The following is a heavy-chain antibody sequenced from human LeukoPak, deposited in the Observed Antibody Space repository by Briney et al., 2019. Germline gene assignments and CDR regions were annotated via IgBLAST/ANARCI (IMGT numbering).Heavy chain of an antibody. D-gene: IGHD5-18*01. V-gene: IGHV1-69*13. CDR2: IIPIFGTA. Sequence: ASVKVSCKASGGTFSSYAISWVRQAPGQGLEWMGGIIPIFGTANYAQKFQGRVTITADESTSTAYMELSSLRSEDTAVYYCARGGDTAILRPVWPGDYYYYMDVWGKGTTVTISS. CDR1: GGTFSSYA. J-gene: IGHJ6*03. CDR3: ARGGDTAILRPVWPGDYYYYMDV.